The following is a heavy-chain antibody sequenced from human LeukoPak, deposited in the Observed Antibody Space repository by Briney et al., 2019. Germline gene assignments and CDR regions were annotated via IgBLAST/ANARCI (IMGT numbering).Heavy chain of an antibody. D-gene: IGHD2-2*01. Sequence: GGSLRLSCAASGFTFSSYSMNWVRQAPGKGLEWVSSISSSSSYIYYADSVKGRFTISRDNSKNTLYLQMNSLRAEDTAVYYCTTVPLSSPRPYCSSTSCYDYYYYMDVWGKGTTVTVSS. CDR2: ISSSSSYI. J-gene: IGHJ6*03. V-gene: IGHV3-21*01. CDR3: TTVPLSSPRPYCSSTSCYDYYYYMDV. CDR1: GFTFSSYS.